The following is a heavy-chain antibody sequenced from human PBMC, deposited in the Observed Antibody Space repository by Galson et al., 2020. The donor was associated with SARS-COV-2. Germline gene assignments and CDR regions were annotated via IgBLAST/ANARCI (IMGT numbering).Heavy chain of an antibody. Sequence: GGFLRLSCAASGFSFSSSWMHWVRQAPGKGLGWVSRISTDGSSTYYADSVKGRFTISRDNAKNTLYLQMNSLRSEDTARYYCARETYYYTDWGQGTLVTVSS. J-gene: IGHJ4*02. CDR2: ISTDGSST. CDR1: GFSFSSSW. D-gene: IGHD3-22*01. V-gene: IGHV3-74*01. CDR3: ARETYYYTD.